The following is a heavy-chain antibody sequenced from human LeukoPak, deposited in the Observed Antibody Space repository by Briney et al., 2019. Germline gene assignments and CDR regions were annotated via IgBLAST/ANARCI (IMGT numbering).Heavy chain of an antibody. V-gene: IGHV3-21*01. Sequence: AGGSLRLSCAASGFTFSSYSINWVRQAPGKGLEWVSSISSSSSYIYYADSVKGRFTISRDNAKNSLYPQMNSLRAEDTAVYYCARWFGELLHLDYYYYYMDVWGKGTTVTVSS. CDR2: ISSSSSYI. D-gene: IGHD3-10*01. CDR1: GFTFSSYS. J-gene: IGHJ6*03. CDR3: ARWFGELLHLDYYYYYMDV.